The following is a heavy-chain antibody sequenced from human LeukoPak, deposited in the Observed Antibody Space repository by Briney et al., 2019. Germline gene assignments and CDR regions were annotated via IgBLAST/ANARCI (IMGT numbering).Heavy chain of an antibody. CDR2: ISSSSSTI. V-gene: IGHV3-48*01. CDR3: ARDPQAPHYPFDY. D-gene: IGHD1-26*01. J-gene: IGHJ4*02. CDR1: GFTFSSYS. Sequence: GGSLRLSCAASGFTFSSYSMNWVRQAPGKGLEWVSYISSSSSTIYYADSVKGRFTISRDNAKNSLYLQMNSLRAEDTAVYYCARDPQAPHYPFDYWGQGTLVTVSS.